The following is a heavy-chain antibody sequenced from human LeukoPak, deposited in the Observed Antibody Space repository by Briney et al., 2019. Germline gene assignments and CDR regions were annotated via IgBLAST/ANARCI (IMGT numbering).Heavy chain of an antibody. D-gene: IGHD1-26*01. V-gene: IGHV4-4*07. Sequence: SETLSLTCTVSGDSISFYYWNWIRQSAGKGLEWIGRISTRGDTNYNPSLKSRVTMSVHASNNEFYLKLSSVTAADTAVYYCAKDEGSDSGSYLGWFDRWGQGTLVTVPS. CDR1: GDSISFYY. J-gene: IGHJ5*02. CDR3: AKDEGSDSGSYLGWFDR. CDR2: ISTRGDT.